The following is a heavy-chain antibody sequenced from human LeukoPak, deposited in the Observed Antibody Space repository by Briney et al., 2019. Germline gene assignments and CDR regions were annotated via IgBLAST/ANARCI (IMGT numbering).Heavy chain of an antibody. CDR3: ARGPSGSYIDAFDI. J-gene: IGHJ3*02. D-gene: IGHD1-26*01. Sequence: PGGSLRLSCTTSGFTFSTYSMNWVRQAPGKGLEWISYISSSSSSIYYADSVRDRFTISRDNAKNSLYLQMNSLRDEDTAVYYCARGPSGSYIDAFDIWGQGTMVTVSS. CDR2: ISSSSSSI. V-gene: IGHV3-48*02. CDR1: GFTFSTYS.